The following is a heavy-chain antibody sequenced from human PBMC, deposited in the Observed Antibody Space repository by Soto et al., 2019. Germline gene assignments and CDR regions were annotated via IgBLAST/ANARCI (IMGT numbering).Heavy chain of an antibody. Sequence: PGGSLRLSCAASGFTLRTNGMSWVRQAPGKGLECVSSIVYNGDTSYADPVKGRFTISRDISENTLYLEMNRLRAEDTAVYYCTGHGGNSYLGQGTLVTVSS. D-gene: IGHD1-26*01. V-gene: IGHV3-23*01. CDR1: GFTLRTNG. CDR2: IVYNGDT. CDR3: TGHGGNSY. J-gene: IGHJ4*02.